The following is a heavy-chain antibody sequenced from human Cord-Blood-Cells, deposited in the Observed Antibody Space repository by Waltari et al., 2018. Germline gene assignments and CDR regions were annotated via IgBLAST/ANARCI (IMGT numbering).Heavy chain of an antibody. V-gene: IGHV4-59*11. CDR1: GGSISSHY. CDR3: ARGRNGQQLVPHFDY. J-gene: IGHJ4*02. Sequence: QVQLQESGPGLVKPSETLSLTCTVSGGSISSHYWSWIRQPPGKGLEWIGYIYYSGSTNYNPSLQSRGTISVDTSKNQFSLKLSSVTAADTAVYYCARGRNGQQLVPHFDYWGQGTLVTVSS. CDR2: IYYSGST. D-gene: IGHD6-13*01.